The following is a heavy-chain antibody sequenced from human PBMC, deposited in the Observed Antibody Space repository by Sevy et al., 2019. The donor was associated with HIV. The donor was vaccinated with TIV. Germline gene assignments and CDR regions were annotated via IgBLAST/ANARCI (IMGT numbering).Heavy chain of an antibody. CDR2: ISGSGRIT. J-gene: IGHJ4*02. D-gene: IGHD1-26*01. V-gene: IGHV3-23*01. CDR1: GFTFSSYS. CDR3: AKEWRVGGSYQEEYFDY. Sequence: GGSLRLSCVASGFTFSSYSMSWVRQAPGKGLEWVSTISGSGRITSYADSVKGRFTISRDSSKNTLYLQLNSLRAEDMAVYYSAKEWRVGGSYQEEYFDYWGQGTLVTVSS.